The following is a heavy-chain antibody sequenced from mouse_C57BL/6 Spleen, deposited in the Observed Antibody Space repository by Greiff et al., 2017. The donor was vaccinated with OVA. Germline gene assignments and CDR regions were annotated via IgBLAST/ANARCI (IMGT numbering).Heavy chain of an antibody. J-gene: IGHJ1*03. V-gene: IGHV2-6*03. CDR3: ARGGYGSDWYFDV. Sequence: VQLQESGPGLVAPSQSLSITCTVSGFSLTSYGVHWVRQPPGKGLEWLVVIWSDGSTTYTSAPKSRLSISKDNSKSQVFLKMNSLQTDDTARYYCARGGYGSDWYFDVWGTGTTVTVSS. CDR2: IWSDGST. D-gene: IGHD1-1*01. CDR1: GFSLTSYG.